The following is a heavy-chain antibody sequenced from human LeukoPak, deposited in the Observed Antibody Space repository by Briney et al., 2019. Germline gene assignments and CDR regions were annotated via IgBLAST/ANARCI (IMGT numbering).Heavy chain of an antibody. CDR1: GFTFSDNY. Sequence: GGSLRLSCAASGFTFSDNYMSWIRQAPGKGLEWLSYISSSSTYTQYTDSVKGRFTISRDNAKNSLYLQMNSLRADDTAVHYCARSLGYCSGGHCYYAFDIWGQGTMVTVSS. J-gene: IGHJ3*02. D-gene: IGHD2-15*01. CDR2: ISSSSTYT. V-gene: IGHV3-11*03. CDR3: ARSLGYCSGGHCYYAFDI.